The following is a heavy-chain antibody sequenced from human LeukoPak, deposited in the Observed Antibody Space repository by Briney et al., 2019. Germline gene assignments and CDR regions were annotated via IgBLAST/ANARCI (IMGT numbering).Heavy chain of an antibody. CDR3: ARGRGGFWRTEIDY. CDR2: IYSGGST. Sequence: GGSLRLSCAASGFTVSSNYMSWVRQAPGTGLEWVSVIYSGGSTYYADSVKGRFTISRDNSKNTLYLQMNSLRAEDTAVYYCARGRGGFWRTEIDYWGQGTLVTVSS. J-gene: IGHJ4*02. V-gene: IGHV3-53*01. D-gene: IGHD3-3*01. CDR1: GFTVSSNY.